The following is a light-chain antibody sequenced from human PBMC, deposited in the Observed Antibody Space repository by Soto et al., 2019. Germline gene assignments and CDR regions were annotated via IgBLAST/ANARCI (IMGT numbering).Light chain of an antibody. Sequence: DIQFTQSPSFLSASVGDSVTITCRASQGISSYLAWYQQKPGKAPKLLIYAASTLQSGVPSRFSGSGSGTAFTLTISSLQPEDFETYYCQQITSYLFGHGTKVDIK. J-gene: IGKJ3*01. CDR1: QGISSY. CDR3: QQITSYL. V-gene: IGKV1-9*01. CDR2: AAS.